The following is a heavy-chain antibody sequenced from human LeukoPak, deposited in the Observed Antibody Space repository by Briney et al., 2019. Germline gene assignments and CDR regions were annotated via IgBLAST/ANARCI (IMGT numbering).Heavy chain of an antibody. V-gene: IGHV3-30*04. CDR1: GFTFSSYA. J-gene: IGHJ4*02. CDR3: AKKYSNSWPAFDY. CDR2: ISYDGSNK. D-gene: IGHD4-11*01. Sequence: GRSLRLSCAASGFTFSSYAMHWVRQAPGKGLEWVAVISYDGSNKYYADSVKGRFTTSRDNSKNTLYLQMNSLRAEDTAVYYCAKKYSNSWPAFDYWGQGTLVTVSS.